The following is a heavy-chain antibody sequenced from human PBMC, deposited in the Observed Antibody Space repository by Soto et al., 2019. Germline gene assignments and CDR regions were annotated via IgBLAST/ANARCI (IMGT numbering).Heavy chain of an antibody. CDR1: GYTFTGYY. CDR2: INPNSGGT. D-gene: IGHD6-13*01. CDR3: AREEIIAAAGISGYRMDG. Sequence: QVQLVQSGAEVKKPGASVKVSCKASGYTFTGYYMHWVRQAPGQGLEWMGWINPNSGGTNYAQKFQGWVIMTRDTSISTAYMELSRLRSGDTAVYYRAREEIIAAAGISGYRMDGWGQGTTVTVSS. J-gene: IGHJ6*02. V-gene: IGHV1-2*04.